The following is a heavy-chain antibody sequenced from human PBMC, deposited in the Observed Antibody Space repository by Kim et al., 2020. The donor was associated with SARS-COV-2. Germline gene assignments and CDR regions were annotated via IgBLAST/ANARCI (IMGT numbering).Heavy chain of an antibody. J-gene: IGHJ6*02. CDR3: ARDPLSGYSGYETLYGMDV. V-gene: IGHV1-69*13. CDR2: IIPIFGTA. CDR1: GGTFSSYA. Sequence: SVKVSCKASGGTFSSYAISWVRQAPGQGLEWMGGIIPIFGTANYAQKFQGRVTITADESTSTAYMELSSLRSEDTAVYYCARDPLSGYSGYETLYGMDVWGQGTTVTVSS. D-gene: IGHD5-12*01.